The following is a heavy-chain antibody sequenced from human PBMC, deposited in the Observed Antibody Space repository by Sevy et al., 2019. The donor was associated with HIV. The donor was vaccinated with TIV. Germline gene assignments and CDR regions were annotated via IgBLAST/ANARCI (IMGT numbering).Heavy chain of an antibody. Sequence: GGSLRLSCAASGFSFRSYWMSWVRQAPGKGLEWVANIRQDGSEKYDVHFVKGRFTISRDNAENSLYLQMNSLRAEDTPVYYCAREGSYGDHDYQYYYGMDVWGQGTTVTVSS. J-gene: IGHJ6*02. D-gene: IGHD4-17*01. CDR3: AREGSYGDHDYQYYYGMDV. V-gene: IGHV3-7*01. CDR1: GFSFRSYW. CDR2: IRQDGSEK.